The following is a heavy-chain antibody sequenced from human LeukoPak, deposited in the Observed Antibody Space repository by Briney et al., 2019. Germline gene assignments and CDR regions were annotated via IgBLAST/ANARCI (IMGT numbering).Heavy chain of an antibody. CDR2: IIPIFGTA. D-gene: IGHD7-27*01. CDR3: ARGGEKSLTGDLHAFDI. Sequence: ASVKVSCKASGGTFSSYAISWVRQAPGQGLEWMGGIIPIFGTANYAQKFQGRVTITADESTSTAYMELSSLRSEDTAVYYCARGGEKSLTGDLHAFDIWGQGTMVTVSS. CDR1: GGTFSSYA. V-gene: IGHV1-69*13. J-gene: IGHJ3*02.